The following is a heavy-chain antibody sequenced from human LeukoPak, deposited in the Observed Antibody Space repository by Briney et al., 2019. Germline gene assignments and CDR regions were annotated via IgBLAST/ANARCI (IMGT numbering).Heavy chain of an antibody. CDR3: MKDRTPDGYYSVDY. D-gene: IGHD3-3*01. CDR1: GFTLGTYA. V-gene: IGHV3-23*01. J-gene: IGHJ4*02. CDR2: IIGNAATI. Sequence: GGSLRLSCTASGFTLGTYAMNWVRQAPGKGLQWVALIIGNAATIAYADSVRGRFTISRDNSKNTLYLQMNSLRVEDTAVYYCMKDRTPDGYYSVDYWGQGILVTVSS.